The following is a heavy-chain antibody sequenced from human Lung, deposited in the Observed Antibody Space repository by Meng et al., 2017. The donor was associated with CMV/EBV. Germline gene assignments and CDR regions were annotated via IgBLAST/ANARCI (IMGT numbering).Heavy chain of an antibody. Sequence: SETLSLTCAVYGGSFSGYYWSWIRQPPGKGLEWIGEINHSGSTNYNPSLKSRVTISVDTSKNQFSLKLSSVTAAETAVYYCARGRGKPAAIYYYGMDVWGQGXTVTVSS. CDR2: INHSGST. CDR3: ARGRGKPAAIYYYGMDV. J-gene: IGHJ6*02. CDR1: GGSFSGYY. D-gene: IGHD2-2*02. V-gene: IGHV4-34*01.